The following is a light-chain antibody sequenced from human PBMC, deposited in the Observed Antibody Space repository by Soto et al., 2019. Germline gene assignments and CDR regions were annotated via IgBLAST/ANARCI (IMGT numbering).Light chain of an antibody. V-gene: IGLV2-11*01. CDR3: CSYAGSYTFGV. CDR2: DVS. J-gene: IGLJ1*01. Sequence: QSVLTQPRSVSGSPGQSVTISCTGTRSDVGGYNYVSWYQQHPGKAPKLMIYDVSKRPSGVPDRFSGSKSGNTASLTISGLQAEDEADYYCCSYAGSYTFGVFGTGTKLTVL. CDR1: RSDVGGYNY.